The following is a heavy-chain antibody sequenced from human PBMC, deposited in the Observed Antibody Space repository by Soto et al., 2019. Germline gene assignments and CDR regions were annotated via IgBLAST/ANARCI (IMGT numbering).Heavy chain of an antibody. D-gene: IGHD6-13*01. V-gene: IGHV3-30*18. CDR3: AKDLFRAALDY. CDR2: ISYDGSNK. J-gene: IGHJ4*02. CDR1: GFTFSSYG. Sequence: PGGSLRLSCAASGFTFSSYGMHWVRQAPGKGLEWVAVISYDGSNKYYADSVKGRFTISRDNSKNTLYLQMNSLRAEDTAVYYCAKDLFRAALDYWGQGTLVTVSS.